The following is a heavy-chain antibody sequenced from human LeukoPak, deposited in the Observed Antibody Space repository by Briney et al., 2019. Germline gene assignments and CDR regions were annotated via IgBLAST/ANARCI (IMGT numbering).Heavy chain of an antibody. D-gene: IGHD3-16*02. Sequence: GASVKVSCKASGYTFTSYGISWVRQAPGQGLEWMGWISAYNGNTNYAQMLQGRVTMTTDTSTSTAYMELRSLRSDDTAVYYCARVRVWGSYRPRYFDYWGQGTLVTVSS. CDR3: ARVRVWGSYRPRYFDY. V-gene: IGHV1-18*01. J-gene: IGHJ4*02. CDR2: ISAYNGNT. CDR1: GYTFTSYG.